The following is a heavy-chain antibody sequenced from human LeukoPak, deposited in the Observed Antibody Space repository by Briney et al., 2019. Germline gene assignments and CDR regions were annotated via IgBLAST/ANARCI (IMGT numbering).Heavy chain of an antibody. CDR2: IYTSGST. Sequence: PSETLSLTCTVSGGSISSYYWSWIRQPAGKGLEWIGRIYTSGSTNYNPSLKSRVTMSVDTSKNQFSLKLSSVTAADTAVYYCARVRYDFWSGYPDDAFDIWGQGTMVTVSS. V-gene: IGHV4-4*07. CDR3: ARVRYDFWSGYPDDAFDI. J-gene: IGHJ3*02. D-gene: IGHD3-3*01. CDR1: GGSISSYY.